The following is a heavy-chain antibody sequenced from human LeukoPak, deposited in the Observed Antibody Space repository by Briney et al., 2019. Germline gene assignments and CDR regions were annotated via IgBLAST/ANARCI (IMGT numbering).Heavy chain of an antibody. CDR3: TREGIAPLGDYPDYYYYGMDV. Sequence: GSLRLSCAASGFTFSSYGMHWVRQAPGKGLEWVAVIWYDGSNKYYADSVKGRFTISRDNSKNTLYLQMNSLRAEDTAVYYCTREGIAPLGDYPDYYYYGMDVWGQGTTVTVSS. CDR1: GFTFSSYG. CDR2: IWYDGSNK. J-gene: IGHJ6*02. D-gene: IGHD4-17*01. V-gene: IGHV3-33*01.